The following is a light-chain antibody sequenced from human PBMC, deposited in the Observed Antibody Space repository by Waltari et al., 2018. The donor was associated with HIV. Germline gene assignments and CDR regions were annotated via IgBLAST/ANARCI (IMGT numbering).Light chain of an antibody. CDR1: SSDVGNYTR. CDR2: EVS. Sequence: QSALTQPPSVSGSPGQSVTIPCTGTSSDVGNYTRVSWYQQPPGSAPKLMIYEVSNRPSGVPRRFSGSKSGNTASLTISGLQAEDEADYYCSSYTSSNTFVVFGGGTKLTVL. J-gene: IGLJ2*01. CDR3: SSYTSSNTFVV. V-gene: IGLV2-18*02.